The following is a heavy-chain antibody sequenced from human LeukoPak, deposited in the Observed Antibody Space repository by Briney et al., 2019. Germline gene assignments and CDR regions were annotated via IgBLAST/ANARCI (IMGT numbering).Heavy chain of an antibody. Sequence: EASVKVSCKASGGTFSSYAISWVRQAPGQGLEWMGGIIPIFGTANYAQKFQGRVTITTDESTSTAYMELSSLRSEDTAVYYCARAASVADYYYYYMDVWGKGTTVTVSS. CDR1: GGTFSSYA. CDR2: IIPIFGTA. J-gene: IGHJ6*03. CDR3: ARAASVADYYYYYMDV. V-gene: IGHV1-69*05. D-gene: IGHD5-12*01.